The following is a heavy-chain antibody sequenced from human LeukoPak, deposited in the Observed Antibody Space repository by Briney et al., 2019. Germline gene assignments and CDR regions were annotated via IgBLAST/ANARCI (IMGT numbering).Heavy chain of an antibody. CDR2: IYSGGYT. CDR1: GFTVTSNY. V-gene: IGHV3-66*01. J-gene: IGHJ4*02. D-gene: IGHD6-13*01. CDR3: ARDGAAAGFFDY. Sequence: GGSLRLSCAASGFTVTSNYMTWVRQAPGKGLEWVSIIYSGGYTDYADSVKGRFTISRDNSKNTLYLQMNSLRAEDTAVYYCARDGAAAGFFDYWGQGTLVTVSS.